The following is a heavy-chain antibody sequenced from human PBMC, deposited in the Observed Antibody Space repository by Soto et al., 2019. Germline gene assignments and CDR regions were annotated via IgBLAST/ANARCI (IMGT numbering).Heavy chain of an antibody. CDR2: IKQDGSEK. CDR3: AREGERITMVRGVSYYYYMDV. Sequence: EVQLVESGGGLVQPGGSLRLSCAASGFTFSSYWMSWVRQAPGKGLEWVANIKQDGSEKYYVDSVKGRFTISRDNAKNSLYLQMNSLRAEDTAVYYCAREGERITMVRGVSYYYYMDVWGKGTTVTVSS. CDR1: GFTFSSYW. J-gene: IGHJ6*03. V-gene: IGHV3-7*01. D-gene: IGHD3-10*01.